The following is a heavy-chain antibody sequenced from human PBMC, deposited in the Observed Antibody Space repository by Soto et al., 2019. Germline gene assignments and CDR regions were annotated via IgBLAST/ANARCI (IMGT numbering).Heavy chain of an antibody. CDR3: ATSSNPTPYSSSFGY. J-gene: IGHJ4*02. CDR2: FDPEDGET. D-gene: IGHD6-13*01. V-gene: IGHV1-24*01. CDR1: GYTLTELS. Sequence: ASVKVSCKVSGYTLTELSMHWVRQAPGKGLEWMGGFDPEDGETIYAQKFQGRVTMTEDTSTDTAYMELSSLRSEDTAVYYCATSSNPTPYSSSFGYWGQGTLVTVSS.